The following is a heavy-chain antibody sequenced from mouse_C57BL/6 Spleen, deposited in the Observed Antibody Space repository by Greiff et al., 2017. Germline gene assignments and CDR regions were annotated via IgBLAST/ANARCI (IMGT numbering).Heavy chain of an antibody. D-gene: IGHD1-1*01. J-gene: IGHJ1*03. CDR1: GYSITSGYY. CDR3: ADYYGSSYSWYFDV. CDR2: ISYDGSN. V-gene: IGHV3-6*01. Sequence: EVKVEESGPGLVKPSQSLSLTCPVTGYSITSGYYWNWIRQFPGNKLEWMGYISYDGSNNYNPSLKNRISITRDTSKNQFFLKLNSVTTEDTATDYCADYYGSSYSWYFDVWGTGTTVTVAS.